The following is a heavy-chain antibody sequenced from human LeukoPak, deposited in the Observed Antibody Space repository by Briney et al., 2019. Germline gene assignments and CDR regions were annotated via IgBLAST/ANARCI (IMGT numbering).Heavy chain of an antibody. CDR3: ARDFYDGFALDY. D-gene: IGHD2/OR15-2a*01. J-gene: IGHJ4*02. CDR1: GLTFSTYS. CDR2: IFSSSTYI. V-gene: IGHV3-21*01. Sequence: GGSLRLSCAASGLTFSTYSMNWVRQAPGKGLEWVSFIFSSSTYIYYTDSVKGRFTISRDNAKNSLYLQMNSLKAEDTAVYYCARDFYDGFALDYWGQGTLVTVSS.